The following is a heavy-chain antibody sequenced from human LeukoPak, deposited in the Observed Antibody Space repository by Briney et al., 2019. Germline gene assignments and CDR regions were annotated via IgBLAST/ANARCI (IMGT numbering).Heavy chain of an antibody. D-gene: IGHD7-27*01. J-gene: IGHJ4*02. Sequence: PGGSLRLSCAAPGFTFSSYTMSWVRQAPGKGLEWVSTITTSDGNTYYADSVKGRLTVSRDNSKNTLFLQMNSLRAEDTAVYYCAKDGGLWVSAHWGDSWGRGTLVTVSS. CDR1: GFTFSSYT. CDR2: ITTSDGNT. V-gene: IGHV3-23*01. CDR3: AKDGGLWVSAHWGDS.